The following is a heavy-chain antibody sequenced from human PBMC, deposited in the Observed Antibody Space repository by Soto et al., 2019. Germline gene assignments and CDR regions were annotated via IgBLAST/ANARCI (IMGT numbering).Heavy chain of an antibody. D-gene: IGHD3-3*01. CDR3: AKPNYDFWSGYSDYYYMDV. CDR2: ISGSGGST. J-gene: IGHJ6*03. CDR1: GFTFSSYA. Sequence: GGSLRLSCAASGFTFSSYAMSWVRQAPGKGLEWVSAISGSGGSTYYADSVKGRFTISRDNSKNTLYLQMNSLRAEDTAVYYCAKPNYDFWSGYSDYYYMDVWGKGTTVTVS. V-gene: IGHV3-23*01.